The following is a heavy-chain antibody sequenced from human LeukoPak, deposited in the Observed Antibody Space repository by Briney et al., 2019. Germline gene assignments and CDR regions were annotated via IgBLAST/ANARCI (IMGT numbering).Heavy chain of an antibody. J-gene: IGHJ5*02. Sequence: GASVKVSCKASGYTFTSYDINWVRQAPGQGLEWMGWMNPNSGNTGYAQKFQGRVTMTRNTSISTAYMELSSLRSEDTAVYYCAREVESRPWFGESHNWFDPWGQGTLVTVSS. D-gene: IGHD3-10*01. CDR3: AREVESRPWFGESHNWFDP. V-gene: IGHV1-8*01. CDR2: MNPNSGNT. CDR1: GYTFTSYD.